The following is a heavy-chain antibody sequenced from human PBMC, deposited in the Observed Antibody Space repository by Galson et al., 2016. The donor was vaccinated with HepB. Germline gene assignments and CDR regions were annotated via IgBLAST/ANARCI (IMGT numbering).Heavy chain of an antibody. CDR1: GYTFTSYG. CDR3: ARGRMEYCSGGSCYRFDY. Sequence: SVKVSCKASGYTFTSYGISWVRQAPGQGLEWMGWISAYSGNTNYAQKLQGRVTMTTDTSTSTAYMELRSLRSDDTAVYYGARGRMEYCSGGSCYRFDYWGQGTLVTVSS. J-gene: IGHJ4*02. D-gene: IGHD2-15*01. CDR2: ISAYSGNT. V-gene: IGHV1-18*01.